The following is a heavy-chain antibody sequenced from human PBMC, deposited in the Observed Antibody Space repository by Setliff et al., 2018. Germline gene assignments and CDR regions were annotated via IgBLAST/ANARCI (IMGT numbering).Heavy chain of an antibody. J-gene: IGHJ3*02. V-gene: IGHV3-21*01. CDR1: GFTFSAYG. CDR2: ISDSSFHI. D-gene: IGHD5-12*01. Sequence: GGSLRLSCATSGFTFSAYGMSWVRQAPGKGLEWVSSISDSSFHIYYRDSVKGRFTISRDNAKNSLYLQMNSLRADGTAVYYCARSEANGGHDPFDIWGQGTMVTVSS. CDR3: ARSEANGGHDPFDI.